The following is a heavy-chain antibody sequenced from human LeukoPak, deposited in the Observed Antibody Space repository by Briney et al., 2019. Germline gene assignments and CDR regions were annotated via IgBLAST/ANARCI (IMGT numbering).Heavy chain of an antibody. V-gene: IGHV3-23*01. CDR3: AKVPTVTKAHDY. Sequence: GGSLRLSCAASGFTVSSNYMSWVRRAPGKGLEWVSAISGSGGSTYYADSVKGRFTISRDNSKNTLYLQMNSLRAEDTAVYYCAKVPTVTKAHDYWGQGTLVTVSS. D-gene: IGHD4-17*01. CDR2: ISGSGGST. J-gene: IGHJ4*02. CDR1: GFTVSSNY.